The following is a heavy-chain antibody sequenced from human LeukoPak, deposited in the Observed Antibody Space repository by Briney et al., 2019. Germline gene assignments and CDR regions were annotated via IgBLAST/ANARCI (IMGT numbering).Heavy chain of an antibody. D-gene: IGHD5-12*01. J-gene: IGHJ6*03. V-gene: IGHV3-21*01. Sequence: GGSLRVSCAASGFTFSSYDMNGVGQAPGKGREGVSCISSSSNYIYYADSVRGRFTISRDNAKNSLHLQMNSLRAEDTAVYYCARQVADYYYYYMDVWGKGTTVTVSS. CDR2: ISSSSNYI. CDR1: GFTFSSYD. CDR3: ARQVADYYYYYMDV.